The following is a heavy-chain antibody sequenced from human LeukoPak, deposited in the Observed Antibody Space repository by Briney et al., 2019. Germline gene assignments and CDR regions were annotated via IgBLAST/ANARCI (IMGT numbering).Heavy chain of an antibody. CDR2: ISGDGGTT. CDR3: AKDGRWLKVGYSYHGVDV. Sequence: SGGSLRLSRAASGFTSDDYAMHWVRQVPGKGLEWVSFISGDGGTTYYADSVKGRFTISRDNSKNYLYLQMNSLGTEDSALYYCAKDGRWLKVGYSYHGVDVWGQGTTVTVSS. D-gene: IGHD5-24*01. J-gene: IGHJ6*02. V-gene: IGHV3-43*02. CDR1: GFTSDDYA.